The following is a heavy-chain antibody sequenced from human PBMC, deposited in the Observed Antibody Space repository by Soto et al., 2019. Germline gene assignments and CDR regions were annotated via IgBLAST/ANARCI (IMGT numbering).Heavy chain of an antibody. J-gene: IGHJ4*02. CDR2: ITSTGSST. CDR1: GFIFSNYA. D-gene: IGHD5-12*01. V-gene: IGHV3-23*01. CDR3: AKGAEGYVVSSLDY. Sequence: EVQLLESGGGFEQPGGSLRLSCAASGFIFSNYAMTWVRQAPGKGLEWVSAITSTGSSTYYADSVKGRFTISRDNSKNTLYLQINSLTAEDTAVYYCAKGAEGYVVSSLDYWGQGTLVTVSS.